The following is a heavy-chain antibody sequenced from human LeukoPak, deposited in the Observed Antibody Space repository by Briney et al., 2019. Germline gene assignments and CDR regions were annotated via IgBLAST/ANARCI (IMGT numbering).Heavy chain of an antibody. Sequence: GGSLRLSCAASGFTFSSYSMNWVRQAPGKGLEWVSGISWNSGSIGYADSVKGRFTISRDNAQNSLYLQMNSLRAEDTAVYYCARETGDSSSWSDGFDIWGQGTMVTVSS. J-gene: IGHJ3*02. CDR1: GFTFSSYS. CDR3: ARETGDSSSWSDGFDI. V-gene: IGHV3-21*04. D-gene: IGHD6-13*01. CDR2: ISWNSGSI.